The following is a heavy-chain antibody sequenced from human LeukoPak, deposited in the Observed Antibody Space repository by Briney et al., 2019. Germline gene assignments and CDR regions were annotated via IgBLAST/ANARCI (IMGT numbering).Heavy chain of an antibody. CDR3: AKDWGY. CDR2: ISGSGGNT. J-gene: IGHJ4*02. V-gene: IGHV3-23*01. Sequence: GGSLRLSCAASGFTFSSYAMNWVRHAPGKGLECVSSISGSGGNTYFADFVKGRFTISRDNSKNTVYLQMNSLRAEGTAVYYCAKDWGYWGQGTLVTVSS. CDR1: GFTFSSYA. D-gene: IGHD3-16*01.